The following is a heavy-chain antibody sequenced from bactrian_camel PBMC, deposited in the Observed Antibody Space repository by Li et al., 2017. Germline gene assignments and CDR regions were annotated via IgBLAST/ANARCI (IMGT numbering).Heavy chain of an antibody. V-gene: IGHV3S40*01. CDR2: INSSGGST. CDR3: ATVSPYAGVWSDKFSY. J-gene: IGHJ4*01. CDR1: GFTFSSYD. D-gene: IGHD3*01. Sequence: VESGGGLVQPGGSLRLSCAASGFTFSSYDMSWVRQAPGKGLEWVSAINSSGGSTYYAEFLKGRFSISRDNAKNTLYLQMNSLETEDTAVYYCATVSPYAGVWSDKFSYWGQGTQVTVS.